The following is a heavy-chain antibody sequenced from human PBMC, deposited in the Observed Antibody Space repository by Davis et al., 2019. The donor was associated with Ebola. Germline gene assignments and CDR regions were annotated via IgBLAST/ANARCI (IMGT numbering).Heavy chain of an antibody. V-gene: IGHV4-59*01. D-gene: IGHD4-17*01. Sequence: PSETLSLTCSVSAYSFSPYYWSWVRQTPGKGLDWIGYVEHHGRTEYIPSFNSRVTISVDTSKNQFSLKLRSVTAADTAVYYCARGVYGAFFDSWGQGALVTVSS. J-gene: IGHJ4*02. CDR2: VEHHGRT. CDR1: AYSFSPYY. CDR3: ARGVYGAFFDS.